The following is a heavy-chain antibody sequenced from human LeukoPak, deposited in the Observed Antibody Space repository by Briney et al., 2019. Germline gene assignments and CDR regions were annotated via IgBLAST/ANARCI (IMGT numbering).Heavy chain of an antibody. CDR3: ARGRYSGYDPSIYYYYYGMDV. CDR1: GYTFTSYG. V-gene: IGHV1-18*01. CDR2: ISAYNGNT. D-gene: IGHD5-12*01. J-gene: IGHJ6*02. Sequence: GASVKVSCKASGYTFTSYGISWVRQAPGQGLEWMGWISAYNGNTNYAQKLQGRVTMTTDTSTSTAYMELSSLRSEDTAVYYCARGRYSGYDPSIYYYYYGMDVWGQGTTVTVSS.